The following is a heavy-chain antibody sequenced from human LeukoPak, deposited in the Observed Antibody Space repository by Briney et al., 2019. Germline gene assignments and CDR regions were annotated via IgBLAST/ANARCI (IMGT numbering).Heavy chain of an antibody. V-gene: IGHV1-18*01. D-gene: IGHD6-19*01. J-gene: IGHJ4*02. CDR2: ISAYNGNT. CDR3: ARDREYSSGWYVVYFDY. CDR1: GYTFTSYG. Sequence: VASVKVSCKASGYTFTSYGISWVRQAPGQGLEWMGWISAYNGNTNYAQKLQGRVTMTTDTSTSTAYMELRSLRSDDTAVYYCARDREYSSGWYVVYFDYWGQGTLVTVSS.